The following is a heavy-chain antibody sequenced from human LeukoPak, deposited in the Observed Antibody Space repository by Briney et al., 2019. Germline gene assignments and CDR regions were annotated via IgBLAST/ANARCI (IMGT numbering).Heavy chain of an antibody. Sequence: GWALRLSCAASGCTFSSYAMHWVRQARGKGVEGVAVISYDGSNKYYADSVKGRFIISRDNSKNTLYLQMNSLRAEDTAVYYCASSPPMHYGDYDNYWGQGTLVTVSS. CDR1: GCTFSSYA. J-gene: IGHJ4*02. V-gene: IGHV3-30-3*01. CDR2: ISYDGSNK. CDR3: ASSPPMHYGDYDNY. D-gene: IGHD4-17*01.